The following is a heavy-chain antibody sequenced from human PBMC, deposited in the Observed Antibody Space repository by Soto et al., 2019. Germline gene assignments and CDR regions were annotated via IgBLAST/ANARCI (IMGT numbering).Heavy chain of an antibody. V-gene: IGHV4-39*01. CDR1: GGSISSSSSH. CDR3: AMTYYPSYYFDY. CDR2: IYYSGST. Sequence: KPSETLSLTCTVSGGSISSSSSHWGWIRQPPGQGLEWIGSIYYSGSTYYNPSLKSRVTISVDSSKNQFSLKLSSLTAADTAVYYWAMTYYPSYYFDYWCQGTLVTVSS. J-gene: IGHJ4*02. D-gene: IGHD3-10*01.